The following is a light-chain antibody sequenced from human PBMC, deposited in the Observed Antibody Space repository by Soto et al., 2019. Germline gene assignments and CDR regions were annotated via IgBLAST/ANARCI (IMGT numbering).Light chain of an antibody. CDR1: SSDVGSYNL. CDR3: CSYAGSSTLGV. CDR2: EGS. V-gene: IGLV2-23*01. Sequence: QSALTRPASVSGSPGQSITISCTGTSSDVGSYNLVSWYQQHPGKAPKLMIYEGSKRPSGVSNRFSGSKSGNTASLTISGLQAEDEADYYCCSYAGSSTLGVFGGGTK. J-gene: IGLJ3*02.